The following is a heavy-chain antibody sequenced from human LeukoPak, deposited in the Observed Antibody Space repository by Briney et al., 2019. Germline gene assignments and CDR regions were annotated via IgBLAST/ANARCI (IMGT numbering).Heavy chain of an antibody. CDR3: ARGRGYSTFDY. J-gene: IGHJ4*02. CDR2: IKEDGSEI. V-gene: IGHV3-7*01. Sequence: GGSLRLSYAASAFTFSNYWMSWVLQAPGKGLEWMANIKEDGSEINYVDSVKGRFTISRDNAKNSLYLQMNSLRVDDTAVYYCARGRGYSTFDYWGQGPLVTVSS. D-gene: IGHD4-23*01. CDR1: AFTFSNYW.